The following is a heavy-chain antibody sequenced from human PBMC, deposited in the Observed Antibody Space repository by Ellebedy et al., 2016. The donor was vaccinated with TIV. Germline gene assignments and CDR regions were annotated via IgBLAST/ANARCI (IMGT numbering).Heavy chain of an antibody. D-gene: IGHD6-19*01. J-gene: IGHJ4*02. CDR2: IKEGGTKR. Sequence: GGSLRLXCAASGFTFSNYWMNWVRQAPGKGLEWVANIKEGGTKRYYVDSAKGRFSISRDDAKNSIYLQMNSLRVEDTAIYYCVTQRGLDWGQGTLVTVSS. V-gene: IGHV3-7*01. CDR3: VTQRGLD. CDR1: GFTFSNYW.